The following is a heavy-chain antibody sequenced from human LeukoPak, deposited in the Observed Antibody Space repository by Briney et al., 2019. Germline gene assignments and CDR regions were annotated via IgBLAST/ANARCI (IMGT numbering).Heavy chain of an antibody. D-gene: IGHD2-2*01. V-gene: IGHV3-30-3*01. J-gene: IGHJ6*02. CDR2: ISYDGSNK. Sequence: GRSLRLSCAASGFTFSSYAMHWVRQAPGKGLEWVAVISYDGSNKYYADSVKGRFTISRDNSKNTLYLQMNSLRAEDTAVYYCVKDTSSCSSTSCYEDYYYYGMDVRGQGTTVTVSS. CDR3: VKDTSSCSSTSCYEDYYYYGMDV. CDR1: GFTFSSYA.